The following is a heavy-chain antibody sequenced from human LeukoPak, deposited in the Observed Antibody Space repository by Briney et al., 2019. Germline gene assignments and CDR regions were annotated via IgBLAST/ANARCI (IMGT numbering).Heavy chain of an antibody. Sequence: ASVKVSCKASGGTFSRYAISWVRQAPGQGLEWMGRIIPIFGTANYAQKFQGRVTITTDESTSTAYMELSSLRSEDTAVYYCARDIAVAEGFDYWGQGTLVTVSS. J-gene: IGHJ4*02. V-gene: IGHV1-69*05. CDR3: ARDIAVAEGFDY. CDR2: IIPIFGTA. D-gene: IGHD6-19*01. CDR1: GGTFSRYA.